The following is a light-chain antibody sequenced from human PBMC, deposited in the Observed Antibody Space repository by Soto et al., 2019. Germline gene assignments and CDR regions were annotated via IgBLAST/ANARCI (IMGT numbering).Light chain of an antibody. J-gene: IGLJ3*02. CDR3: GSYTSSSTLWM. V-gene: IGLV2-14*01. CDR1: SSDVGAYNY. Sequence: QSVLTQPASVSGSPGQSITISCTGTSSDVGAYNYVSWYQQHPGKAPKLMIYEVSYRPSGVSNRFSGSKSGNTASLTISGLQAEDEADYYCGSYTSSSTLWMFGGGTQLTVL. CDR2: EVS.